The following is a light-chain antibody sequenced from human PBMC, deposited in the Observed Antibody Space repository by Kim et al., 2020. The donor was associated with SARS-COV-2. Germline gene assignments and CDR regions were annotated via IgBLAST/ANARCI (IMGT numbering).Light chain of an antibody. CDR3: QQNNNFPLA. CDR2: AAS. Sequence: DLQMTQSPSFVSASVGDKVTITCRASQSFSNWLAWYQQRPGEAPKLLIYAASSLHRGVPSRFSGSESGTDFTLTISSLQPEDFATYYCQQNNNFPLAFGGGTKVEIK. V-gene: IGKV1-12*01. J-gene: IGKJ4*01. CDR1: QSFSNW.